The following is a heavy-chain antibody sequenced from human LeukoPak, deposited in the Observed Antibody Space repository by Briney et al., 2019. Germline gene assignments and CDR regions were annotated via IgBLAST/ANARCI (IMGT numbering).Heavy chain of an antibody. Sequence: SETLSLTCTVSGVSISSYSWSWIRQPAGKGLEWIGRIYTSGSTNYNPSLKSRVTMSVDTSKNQFSLKLSSVTAADTAVFYCARGCGGDCYHGYGWFDPWGQGTLVTVSS. CDR2: IYTSGST. V-gene: IGHV4-4*07. CDR1: GVSISSYS. J-gene: IGHJ5*02. D-gene: IGHD2-21*01. CDR3: ARGCGGDCYHGYGWFDP.